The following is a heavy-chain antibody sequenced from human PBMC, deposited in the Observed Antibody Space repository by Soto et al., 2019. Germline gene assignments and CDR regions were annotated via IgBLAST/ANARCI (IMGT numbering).Heavy chain of an antibody. V-gene: IGHV1-18*01. CDR2: ISAYNGNT. CDR1: GYTFTSYG. Sequence: ASVKVSCKASGYTFTSYGISWVRQAPGQGLEWMGWISAYNGNTNYAQKLQGRVTMTTDTSTSTAYMELRSLRSDDTAVYYCARHDYVWGSYRHIDYWGQGTLVTVSS. J-gene: IGHJ4*02. CDR3: ARHDYVWGSYRHIDY. D-gene: IGHD3-16*02.